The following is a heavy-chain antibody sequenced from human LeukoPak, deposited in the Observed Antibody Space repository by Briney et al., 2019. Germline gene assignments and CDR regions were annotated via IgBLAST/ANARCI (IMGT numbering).Heavy chain of an antibody. CDR2: IWYDGSNK. V-gene: IGHV3-33*06. Sequence: PGGSLRLSCAASGFTFSSYGMHWVRQAPGKGLEWVAVIWYDGSNKYYADSVKGRFTISRDNSKNTLYLQMNSLRAEDAAVYYRAKDLYYYDSSGYYLSLDYWGQGTLVTVSS. CDR1: GFTFSSYG. CDR3: AKDLYYYDSSGYYLSLDY. D-gene: IGHD3-22*01. J-gene: IGHJ4*02.